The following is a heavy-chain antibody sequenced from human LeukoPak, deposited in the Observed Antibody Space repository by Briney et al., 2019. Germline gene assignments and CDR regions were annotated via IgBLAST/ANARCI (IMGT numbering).Heavy chain of an antibody. Sequence: SETLSLTCAVYGGSFSGYYWSWIRQPPGKGLEWIGEINHSGSTNYNPSLKSRVTISVDTSKNQFSLKLSSVTAADTAVYYCARGRTAMVTGYYCGMDVWGQGTTVTVSS. V-gene: IGHV4-34*01. CDR2: INHSGST. J-gene: IGHJ6*02. CDR3: ARGRTAMVTGYYCGMDV. D-gene: IGHD5-18*01. CDR1: GGSFSGYY.